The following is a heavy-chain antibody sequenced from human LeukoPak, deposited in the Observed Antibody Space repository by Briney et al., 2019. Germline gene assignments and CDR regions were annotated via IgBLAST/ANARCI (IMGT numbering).Heavy chain of an antibody. CDR1: GFTFDDYA. CDR2: ISGDGGST. D-gene: IGHD3-3*01. CDR3: AKDTYYDFWSGPSNWFDP. V-gene: IGHV3-43*02. J-gene: IGHJ5*02. Sequence: GGSLRLSCAASGFTFDDYAMHWVRQAPGKGLEWVSLISGDGGSTYYADSVKGRFTISRDNSKNSLYLQMSSLRTEDTALYYCAKDTYYDFWSGPSNWFDPWGQGTLVTVSS.